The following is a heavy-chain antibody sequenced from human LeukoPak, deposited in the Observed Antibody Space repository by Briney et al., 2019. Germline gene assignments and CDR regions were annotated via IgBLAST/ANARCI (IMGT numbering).Heavy chain of an antibody. CDR1: GFTFDNYA. V-gene: IGHV3-43*02. J-gene: IGHJ4*02. CDR3: AKVLGSSSWYSLGY. D-gene: IGHD6-13*01. CDR2: ISGGGGST. Sequence: GGSLRLSCAASGFTFDNYAMHWVRQAPGKGLELVSLISGGGGSTSYADSVKGRFTISRDNSKGSLYLQMNSLRTEDTALYYCAKVLGSSSWYSLGYWGQGTLVTVSS.